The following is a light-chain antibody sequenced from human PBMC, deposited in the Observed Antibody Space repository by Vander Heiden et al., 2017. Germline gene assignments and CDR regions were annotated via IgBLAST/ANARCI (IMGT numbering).Light chain of an antibody. CDR3: QQDNSYSWT. CDR1: QSISSW. Sequence: DIQRTQSPSTLSASVGDRVTITCRASQSISSWLAWYQQKPGKAPKLLIYKASSLESGVPSRFSGRGSGTEFTLTISSLQPDDFATYYCQQDNSYSWTFGQGTKVEIK. J-gene: IGKJ1*01. CDR2: KAS. V-gene: IGKV1-5*03.